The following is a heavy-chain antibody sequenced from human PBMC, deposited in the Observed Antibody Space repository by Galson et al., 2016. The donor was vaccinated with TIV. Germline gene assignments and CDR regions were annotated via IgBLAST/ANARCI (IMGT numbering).Heavy chain of an antibody. Sequence: QSGAEVKKPGASVKVSCKAAGYTLSEFSMHWVRQAPGKGLEWMGGYDRENGESIYAQNFQGRVTMTEDSSTGTPYMELHSLTYEDTAVYFCATSVKADGALDSWGQGTLSPSPQ. J-gene: IGHJ4*02. D-gene: IGHD5-24*01. CDR2: YDRENGES. CDR1: GYTLSEFS. CDR3: ATSVKADGALDS. V-gene: IGHV1-24*01.